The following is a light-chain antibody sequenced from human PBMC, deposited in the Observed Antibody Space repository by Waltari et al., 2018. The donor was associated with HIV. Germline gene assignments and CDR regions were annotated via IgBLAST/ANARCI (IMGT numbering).Light chain of an antibody. V-gene: IGLV1-44*01. CDR3: AVWDDSLRSVL. Sequence: QSVLTQPPSASGTPGQRVNISCSGGSSNIGSNPVNWYRQFPGEAPKLLIYTNIQRPSGVPDRCSGSKSGTSASLAISGLQSEDEADFYCAVWDDSLRSVLFGGGTRLTVL. CDR1: SSNIGSNP. J-gene: IGLJ3*02. CDR2: TNI.